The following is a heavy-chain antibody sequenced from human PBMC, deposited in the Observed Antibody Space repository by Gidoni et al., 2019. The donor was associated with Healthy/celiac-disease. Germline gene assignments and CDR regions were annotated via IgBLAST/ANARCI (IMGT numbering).Heavy chain of an antibody. V-gene: IGHV3-23*01. D-gene: IGHD4-17*01. CDR3: AKGSTVTTFLRGDY. Sequence: EVQLLESGGGLVQPGGSLRLSCAASGFTFSSYAMSWVRQAPGKGLEWVSAISGSGGSTYYADSVKGLFTISRDNSTKTLYLQMDSLRAEDTAVYYCAKGSTVTTFLRGDYWGQGTLVTVSS. CDR1: GFTFSSYA. CDR2: ISGSGGST. J-gene: IGHJ4*02.